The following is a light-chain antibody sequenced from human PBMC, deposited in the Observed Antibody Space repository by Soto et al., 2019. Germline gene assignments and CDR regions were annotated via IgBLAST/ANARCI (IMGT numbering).Light chain of an antibody. V-gene: IGKV1-9*01. CDR1: QGITDS. Sequence: IQLYQSPSSLSASVGDRVTITCRASQGITDSLAWYQQKPGKAPSLLIYAASTLQSGVPSRFSGSGSGTDFTLTINSLQPEDFATYYCQQLNSYPRTFGPGTKVDIK. CDR3: QQLNSYPRT. J-gene: IGKJ3*01. CDR2: AAS.